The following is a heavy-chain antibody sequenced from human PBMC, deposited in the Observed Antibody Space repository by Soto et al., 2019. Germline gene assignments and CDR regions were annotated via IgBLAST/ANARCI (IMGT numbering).Heavy chain of an antibody. CDR3: AKDWSLEWLLYPAHFDY. Sequence: GGSLRLSCAASAFTFSSHDMSWVRQAPGKGLEWVSAISGSGSSTYYADSVKGRFTISRDNSKNTLYLQMNSLRAEDTAVYYCAKDWSLEWLLYPAHFDYWGQGTLVTVSS. CDR2: ISGSGSST. J-gene: IGHJ4*02. V-gene: IGHV3-23*01. D-gene: IGHD3-3*01. CDR1: AFTFSSHD.